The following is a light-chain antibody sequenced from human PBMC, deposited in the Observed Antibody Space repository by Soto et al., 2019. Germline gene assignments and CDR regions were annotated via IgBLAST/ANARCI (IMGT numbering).Light chain of an antibody. CDR1: QSINNW. CDR3: QQGDSFPIT. J-gene: IGKJ5*01. V-gene: IGKV1-12*01. Sequence: DIQMTQSPSSVSASVGDRVTITCRASQSINNWLAWYQQKPGTVPKLLIYAASTLQSGVPSRFSGSGVGTEFTLTITSLQPEDFGTYYCQQGDSFPITFGQGTRLEIK. CDR2: AAS.